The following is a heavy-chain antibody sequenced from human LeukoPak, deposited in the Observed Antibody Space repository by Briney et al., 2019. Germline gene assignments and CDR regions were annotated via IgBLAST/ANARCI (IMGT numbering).Heavy chain of an antibody. J-gene: IGHJ4*02. CDR3: ARDPVASRPVR. D-gene: IGHD6-19*01. CDR1: GFTFGSYS. CDR2: ISSSSSYI. Sequence: GGSLRLSCAASGFTFGSYSMNWVRQAPGKGLEWVSSISSSSSYIYYADSVKGRFTISRDNAKNSLYLQMNSLRAEDTAVYYCARDPVASRPVRWGQGTLVTVSS. V-gene: IGHV3-21*01.